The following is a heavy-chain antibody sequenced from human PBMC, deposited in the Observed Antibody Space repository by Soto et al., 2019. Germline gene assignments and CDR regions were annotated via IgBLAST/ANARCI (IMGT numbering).Heavy chain of an antibody. D-gene: IGHD2-2*01. V-gene: IGHV4-34*01. CDR3: ASYCSSTSCYGGLDY. CDR1: GGSFSGYY. Sequence: SETLSLTCAVYGGSFSGYYWSWIRQPPGKGLEWIGEINHSGSTNYNPSLKSRVTISVDTSKNQFSLKLSSVTAADTAVYYCASYCSSTSCYGGLDYWGQGTLVTVSS. CDR2: INHSGST. J-gene: IGHJ4*02.